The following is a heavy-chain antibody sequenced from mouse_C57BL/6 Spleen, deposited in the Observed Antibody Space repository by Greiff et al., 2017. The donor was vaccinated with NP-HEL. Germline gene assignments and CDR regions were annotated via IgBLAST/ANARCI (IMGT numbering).Heavy chain of an antibody. CDR1: GFTFSDYG. CDR2: ISSGSSTI. D-gene: IGHD1-1*01. J-gene: IGHJ1*03. V-gene: IGHV5-17*01. CDR3: ARTTVVPHWYFDV. Sequence: EVHLVESGGGLVKPGGSLKLSCAASGFTFSDYGMHWVRQAPEKGLEWVAYISSGSSTIYYADTVKGRFTISRDNAKNTLFLQMTSLRSEDTAMYYCARTTVVPHWYFDVWGTGTTVTVSS.